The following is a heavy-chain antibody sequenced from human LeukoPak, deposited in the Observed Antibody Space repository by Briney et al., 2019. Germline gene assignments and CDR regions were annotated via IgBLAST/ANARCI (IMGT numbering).Heavy chain of an antibody. J-gene: IGHJ6*02. D-gene: IGHD3-10*01. CDR3: AKEKAFALYYGMDV. Sequence: GGSLRLSCAASGFTFSSYWMSWVRQAPGKGLEWVANIKQDGSEKYYVDSVKGRFTISRDNSKNTLYLQMNSLRAEDTAVYYCAKEKAFALYYGMDVWGQGSTVTVSS. CDR1: GFTFSSYW. CDR2: IKQDGSEK. V-gene: IGHV3-7*03.